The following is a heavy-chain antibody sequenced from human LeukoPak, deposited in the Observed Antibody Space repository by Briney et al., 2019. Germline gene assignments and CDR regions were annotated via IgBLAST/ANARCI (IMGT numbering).Heavy chain of an antibody. CDR3: ARVTNCFDP. CDR1: GYTFTSYG. V-gene: IGHV1-69*13. J-gene: IGHJ5*02. CDR2: IIPIFGTA. Sequence: SVKVSCKASGYTFTSYGISWVRQAPGQGLEWMGGIIPIFGTANYAQKFQGRVTITADESTSTAYMELSSLRSEDTTVYYCARVTNCFDPWGQGTLVTVSS.